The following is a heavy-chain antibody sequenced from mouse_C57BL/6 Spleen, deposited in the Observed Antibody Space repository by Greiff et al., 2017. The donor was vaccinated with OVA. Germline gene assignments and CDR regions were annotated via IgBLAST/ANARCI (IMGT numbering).Heavy chain of an antibody. D-gene: IGHD1-1*01. V-gene: IGHV1-55*01. CDR2: IYPGSGST. CDR1: GYTFTSYW. Sequence: VQLQQSGAELVKPGASVKMSCKASGYTFTSYWITWVKQRPGQGLEWIGDIYPGSGSTNYNEKFKSKATLTVDTSSSTAYMQLSSLTSEDSAVYYCARRDYYGSSYGYFDYWGQGTTLTVSS. J-gene: IGHJ2*01. CDR3: ARRDYYGSSYGYFDY.